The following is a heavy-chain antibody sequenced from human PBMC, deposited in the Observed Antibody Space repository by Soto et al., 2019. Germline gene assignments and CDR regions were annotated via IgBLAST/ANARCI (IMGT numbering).Heavy chain of an antibody. J-gene: IGHJ4*02. D-gene: IGHD6-19*01. Sequence: QVQLVQSGAEEKKPGASVKVSCKASGFTFSGYTIHWVRQAPGQRLEWMGWIKADNTNTKYSQKFQGRVTITRDTSASTVYMELSSLRSEVTAVYYCASEDGWYVDYWGQGTLVTVSS. CDR3: ASEDGWYVDY. CDR1: GFTFSGYT. V-gene: IGHV1-3*05. CDR2: IKADNTNT.